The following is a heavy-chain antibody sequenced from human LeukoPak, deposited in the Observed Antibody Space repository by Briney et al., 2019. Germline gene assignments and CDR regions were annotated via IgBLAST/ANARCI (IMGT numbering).Heavy chain of an antibody. CDR1: GGSISTYY. CDR3: AREDPQTTVPEGMDV. J-gene: IGHJ6*02. CDR2: IYYTGTT. V-gene: IGHV4-59*01. Sequence: SETLSLTCSVSGGSISTYYWSWIRQAPGKGREWIGDIYYTGTTNYNPSLRSRVTISVDTSRNQFSLRLSSVTAADTAVYYCAREDPQTTVPEGMDVWGHGTTVIVSS. D-gene: IGHD4-17*01.